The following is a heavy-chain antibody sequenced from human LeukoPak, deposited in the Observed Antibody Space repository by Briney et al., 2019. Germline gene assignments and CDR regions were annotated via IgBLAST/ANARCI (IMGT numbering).Heavy chain of an antibody. CDR2: IYYSGST. CDR1: GGSISSYY. V-gene: IGHV4-59*08. Sequence: PSETLSLTCTVAGGSISSYYWSWIRQPPGKGLEWIGYIYYSGSTNYNPSLRSRVTISVDTSKNQFSLRLSSVTAADTAVYYCARGGNYGDYDGYFDYWGQGTLVTVSS. D-gene: IGHD4-17*01. J-gene: IGHJ4*02. CDR3: ARGGNYGDYDGYFDY.